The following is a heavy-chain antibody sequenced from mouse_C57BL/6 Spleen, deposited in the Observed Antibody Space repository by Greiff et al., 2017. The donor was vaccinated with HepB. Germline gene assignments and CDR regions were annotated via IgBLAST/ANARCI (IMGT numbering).Heavy chain of an antibody. Sequence: EVQGVESGGGLVQPGESLKLSCESNEYEFPSHDMSWVRKTPEKRLELVAAINSDGGSTYYPDTMERRFIISRDNTKKTLYLQMSSMRSEDTALYYCARQDGYYGGFDYWGQGTLVTVSA. D-gene: IGHD2-3*01. V-gene: IGHV5-2*01. CDR2: INSDGGST. J-gene: IGHJ3*01. CDR3: ARQDGYYGGFDY. CDR1: EYEFPSHD.